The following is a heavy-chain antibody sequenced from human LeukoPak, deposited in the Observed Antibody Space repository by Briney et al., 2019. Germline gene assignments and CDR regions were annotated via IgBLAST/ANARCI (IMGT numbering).Heavy chain of an antibody. V-gene: IGHV3-30*04. J-gene: IGHJ5*02. CDR2: ISYDGSNK. D-gene: IGHD3-9*01. Sequence: PGGSLRLSCAASGFTFSSYAMHWVRQAPGKGLEWVAVISYDGSNKYYADSVKGRFTISRDNSKNTLYLQMNSLRAEDTAVYYCARDPRTIFSPFDPWGQGTLVTVSS. CDR3: ARDPRTIFSPFDP. CDR1: GFTFSSYA.